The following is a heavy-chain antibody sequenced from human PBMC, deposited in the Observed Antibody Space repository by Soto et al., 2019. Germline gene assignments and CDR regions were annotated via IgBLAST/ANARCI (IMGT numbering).Heavy chain of an antibody. V-gene: IGHV3-23*01. CDR1: VFTFASYA. J-gene: IGHJ6*02. Sequence: GGSLRLSCSGSVFTFASYAMSWFRQAPGKGLEWVSSISGSGDTTHYADSVNGRFTISRDNSKNTLYLQMNSLRAEDTAVYYCAREPSSIAADYYYYYGMDVWGQGTTVTVSS. CDR2: ISGSGDTT. D-gene: IGHD6-6*01. CDR3: AREPSSIAADYYYYYGMDV.